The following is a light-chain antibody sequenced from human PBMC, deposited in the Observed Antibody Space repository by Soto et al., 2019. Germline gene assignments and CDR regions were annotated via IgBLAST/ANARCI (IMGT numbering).Light chain of an antibody. CDR3: CSYAGRYTYV. Sequence: SYELTQAPSVSVAPGQTAWVTCGGDDIGDKRVHWYQQRPGQAPVLVVYNDRDRPSGIPERFSGSNSGNTASLTISGLQTEDEADYYCCSYAGRYTYVFGTGTKVTVL. CDR2: NDR. J-gene: IGLJ1*01. V-gene: IGLV3-21*02. CDR1: DIGDKR.